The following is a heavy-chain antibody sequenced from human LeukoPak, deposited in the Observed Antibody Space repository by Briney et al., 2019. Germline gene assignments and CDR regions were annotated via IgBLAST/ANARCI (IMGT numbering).Heavy chain of an antibody. Sequence: ASVKVSCKAYGYTFTGYCMHWVRQAPGQGLEWMGRINPNSGGTNYAQKFQGRVTMTRDTSISTAYMELSRLRSDDTAVYYCARDPGLVVVPAANNWFDPWGQGTLVTVSS. J-gene: IGHJ5*02. CDR3: ARDPGLVVVPAANNWFDP. D-gene: IGHD2-2*01. V-gene: IGHV1-2*06. CDR2: INPNSGGT. CDR1: GYTFTGYC.